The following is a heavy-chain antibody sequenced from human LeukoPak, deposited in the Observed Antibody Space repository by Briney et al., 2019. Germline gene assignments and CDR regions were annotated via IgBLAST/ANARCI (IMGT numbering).Heavy chain of an antibody. D-gene: IGHD5-18*01. Sequence: GGAPGPPFAPPGFTFPSHWVHWGRPAPGEGAVWGSPFNSDGSSTSYADSVKGRFTISRDNAKNTLYLQMNSLRAEDTAVYYCARSRGYSYSGHAFDIWGQGTMVTVSS. CDR1: GFTFPSHW. CDR2: FNSDGSST. V-gene: IGHV3-74*01. CDR3: ARSRGYSYSGHAFDI. J-gene: IGHJ3*02.